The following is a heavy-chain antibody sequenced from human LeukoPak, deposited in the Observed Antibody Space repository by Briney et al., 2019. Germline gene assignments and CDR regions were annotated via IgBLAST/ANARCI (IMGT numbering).Heavy chain of an antibody. D-gene: IGHD2-15*01. J-gene: IGHJ5*02. CDR2: INHSGST. CDR3: ASRDGYCSGGSCHNWFDP. CDR1: GGSFSGYY. V-gene: IGHV4-34*01. Sequence: SETLSLTCAVYGGSFSGYYWSWIRQSPGKGLEWIGEINHSGSTNYNPSLKSRVTISVDTSKNQFSLKLSSVTAADTAVYYCASRDGYCSGGSCHNWFDPWGQGTLVTVSS.